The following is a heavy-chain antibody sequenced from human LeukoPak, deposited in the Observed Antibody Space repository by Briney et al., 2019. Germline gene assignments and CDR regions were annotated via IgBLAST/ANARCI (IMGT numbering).Heavy chain of an antibody. D-gene: IGHD4-23*01. CDR1: YA. Sequence: YAMSWVRQAPGKGLEWVSAISGSGGSTYYADSVKGRFTISRDNSKNTLYLQMNSLRAEDTAVYYCAKLTTVAYFDYWGQGTLVTVSS. J-gene: IGHJ4*02. CDR3: AKLTTVAYFDY. CDR2: ISGSGGST. V-gene: IGHV3-23*01.